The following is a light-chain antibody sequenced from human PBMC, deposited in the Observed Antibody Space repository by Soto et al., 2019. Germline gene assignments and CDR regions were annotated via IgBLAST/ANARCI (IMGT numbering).Light chain of an antibody. CDR2: RAS. CDR1: QGITSW. V-gene: IGKV1-12*01. Sequence: DIQMTQSPSSVSASVGDRVTITCRASQGITSWLAWYQQKPGKAPKLLIYRASNLQSGVPSRFSGSGSGTDFTLTIRGLQPAYFATYYCQQTTTFPLTVGGGTKVEIK. CDR3: QQTTTFPLT. J-gene: IGKJ4*01.